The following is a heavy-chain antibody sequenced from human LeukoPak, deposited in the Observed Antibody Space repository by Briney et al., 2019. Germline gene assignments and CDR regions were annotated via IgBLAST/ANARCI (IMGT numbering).Heavy chain of an antibody. J-gene: IGHJ4*02. CDR3: ARDQRVTGRPDIDY. CDR1: GFTFRNHW. Sequence: GGSLRLSCAASGFTFRNHWMHWVRQTPGKGLVWVSRVSSDGSSTTYADSVKGRFTISRDNAKNTLYLQMNNLRAEDTAMYYCARDQRVTGRPDIDYWGQGTLVIVSS. V-gene: IGHV3-74*03. D-gene: IGHD6-6*01. CDR2: VSSDGSST.